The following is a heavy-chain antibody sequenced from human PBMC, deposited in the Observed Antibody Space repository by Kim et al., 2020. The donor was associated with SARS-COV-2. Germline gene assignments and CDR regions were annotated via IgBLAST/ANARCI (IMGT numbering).Heavy chain of an antibody. CDR3: ARARWVYGWFGELFQH. CDR1: GGTFSSYA. Sequence: SVKVSCKASGGTFSSYAISWVRQAPGQGLEWMGGIIPIFGTANYAQKFQGRVTITADESTSTAYMELSSLRSEDTAVYYCARARWVYGWFGELFQHWGQGTLVTVSS. D-gene: IGHD3-10*01. CDR2: IIPIFGTA. V-gene: IGHV1-69*13. J-gene: IGHJ1*01.